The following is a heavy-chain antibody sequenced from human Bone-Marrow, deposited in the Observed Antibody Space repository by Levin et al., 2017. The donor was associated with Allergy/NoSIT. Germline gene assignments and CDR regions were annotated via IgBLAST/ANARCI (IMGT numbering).Heavy chain of an antibody. CDR1: GGSFSGYY. CDR3: ARGIVVVPAATAVRYYGMDV. J-gene: IGHJ6*02. V-gene: IGHV4-34*01. Sequence: SQTLSLTCAVYGGSFSGYYWSWIRQPPGKGLEWIGEINHSGSTNYNPSLKSRVTISVDTSKNQFSLKLSSVTAADTAVYYCARGIVVVPAATAVRYYGMDVWGQGTTVTVSS. D-gene: IGHD2-2*01. CDR2: INHSGST.